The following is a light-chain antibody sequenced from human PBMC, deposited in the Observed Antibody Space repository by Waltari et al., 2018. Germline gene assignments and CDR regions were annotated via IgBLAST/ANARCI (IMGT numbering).Light chain of an antibody. CDR3: CSYAGSYTDVV. CDR2: DVS. Sequence: QSALTQPRTVSGSPGQSVTISCTGISSDVGGYNYVAWYQQPPGKAPKLRIYDVSKRPSGVPDRFSGSKSGNTASLTISGLQAADETDYDGCSYAGSYTDVVFGGGTKLTVL. J-gene: IGLJ2*01. V-gene: IGLV2-11*01. CDR1: SSDVGGYNY.